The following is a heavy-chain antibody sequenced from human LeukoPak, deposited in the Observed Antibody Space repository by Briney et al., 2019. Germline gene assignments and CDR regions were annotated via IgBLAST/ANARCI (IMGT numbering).Heavy chain of an antibody. CDR3: ARGYCSGTSCYDYMDV. V-gene: IGHV1-69*05. CDR2: IIPIFGTA. Sequence: GSSVKVSCKASGGTFSSYAISWVRQAPGQGLEWMGGIIPIFGTANYAQKFQGRVTITTDESTSTAYMELSSLRSEDTAVYYCARGYCSGTSCYDYMDVWGKGTTVTVSS. D-gene: IGHD2-2*01. J-gene: IGHJ6*03. CDR1: GGTFSSYA.